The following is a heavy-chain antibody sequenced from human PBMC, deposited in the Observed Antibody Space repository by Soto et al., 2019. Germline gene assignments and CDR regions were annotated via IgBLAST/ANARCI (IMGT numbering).Heavy chain of an antibody. Sequence: QVQLVESGGGVVQPGRSLRLSCAASGFTFSSYGMHWVRQAPGKGLEWVAVISYDGSNKYYADSVKGRFTISRDNSKNTLYLQMNCLRAEDTAVYYCASGYDLDYWGQGTLVTVSS. CDR3: ASGYDLDY. J-gene: IGHJ4*02. V-gene: IGHV3-30*03. CDR2: ISYDGSNK. CDR1: GFTFSSYG. D-gene: IGHD2-2*03.